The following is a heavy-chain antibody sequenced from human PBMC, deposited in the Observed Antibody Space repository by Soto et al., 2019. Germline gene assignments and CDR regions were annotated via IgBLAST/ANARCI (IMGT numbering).Heavy chain of an antibody. Sequence: ASVRVSCKASGYTFTGYYVHWVREAPGQGLEWMGWINPETGGTSYAQKFQGRVTLSRDTSINTAYLELSSLRFDDAAVYFCARERFQVISDGMDVWGQGTTVTVSS. CDR3: ARERFQVISDGMDV. J-gene: IGHJ6*02. CDR2: INPETGGT. V-gene: IGHV1-2*02. CDR1: GYTFTGYY. D-gene: IGHD2-21*01.